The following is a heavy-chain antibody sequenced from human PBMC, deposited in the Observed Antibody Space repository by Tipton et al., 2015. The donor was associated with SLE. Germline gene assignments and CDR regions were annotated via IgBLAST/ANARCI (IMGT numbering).Heavy chain of an antibody. V-gene: IGHV1-8*01. J-gene: IGHJ6*02. CDR2: MNPNSGNT. CDR3: AREVYSGSYYYYYGMDV. D-gene: IGHD3-10*01. CDR1: GYMFTSFE. Sequence: QSGAEVKKPGASMKVSCKASGYMFTSFEINWVRQASGQGLEWMRWMNPNSGNTGYAQKFQGRVTMTTYTSTSTAYMELRSLRSDDTAVYYCAREVYSGSYYYYYGMDVWGQGTTVTISS.